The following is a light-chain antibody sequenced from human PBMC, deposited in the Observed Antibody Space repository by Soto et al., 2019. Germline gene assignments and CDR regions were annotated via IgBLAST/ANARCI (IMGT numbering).Light chain of an antibody. V-gene: IGKV1-5*01. CDR1: QSISNW. Sequence: DIQMTQSPSTLPASVGDRVTITCRASQSISNWLAWYQQKQGKAPKLLIYDASSLESGVPSRFSGGGSGTEFTLTISSLQPDDFATYYCQQYNSYWGTFGQGTKVDIK. J-gene: IGKJ1*01. CDR3: QQYNSYWGT. CDR2: DAS.